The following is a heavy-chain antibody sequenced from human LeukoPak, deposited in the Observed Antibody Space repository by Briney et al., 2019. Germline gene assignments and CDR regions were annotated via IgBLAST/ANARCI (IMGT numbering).Heavy chain of an antibody. CDR2: INHSGST. CDR1: GGSFSGYY. D-gene: IGHD4/OR15-4a*01. Sequence: PSETLSLTCAVYGGSFSGYYWSWIRQPPGKGLEWIGEINHSGSTNYNPSLKSRVTISVDTSKNQFSLKLSSVTAADTAVYYCARYDYLYYMDVWGKGTTVTVSS. V-gene: IGHV4-34*01. J-gene: IGHJ6*03. CDR3: ARYDYLYYMDV.